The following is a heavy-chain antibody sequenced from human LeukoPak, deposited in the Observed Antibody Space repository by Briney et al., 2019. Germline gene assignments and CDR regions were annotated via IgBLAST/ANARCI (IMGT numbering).Heavy chain of an antibody. CDR3: ARDYYCSGGSCLYFDY. CDR2: MNSDGRTT. CDR1: GFTFSSSW. J-gene: IGHJ4*02. V-gene: IGHV3-74*01. D-gene: IGHD2-15*01. Sequence: GESLRLSCAASGFTFSSSWMHWVRQAPGKGLIWVSRMNSDGRTTTYADSVKGRFTISRDNSNNTLYLQMNSLRVEDTAVYYCARDYYCSGGSCLYFDYWGQGTLVTVSS.